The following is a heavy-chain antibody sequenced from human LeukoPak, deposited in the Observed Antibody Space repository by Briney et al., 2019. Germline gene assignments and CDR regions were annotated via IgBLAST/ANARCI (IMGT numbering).Heavy chain of an antibody. V-gene: IGHV3-21*01. D-gene: IGHD6-6*01. CDR3: ARSEGRPFDI. J-gene: IGHJ3*02. CDR2: ISGSSYSI. Sequence: PGGSLRLSCAASGFTFSRYSMHWVRQAPGKGLEWVSSISGSSYSIYYADSVKGRFTISRDNAKNSLYLQMNSLTAEDTAVYYCARSEGRPFDIWGQGTMVTVSS. CDR1: GFTFSRYS.